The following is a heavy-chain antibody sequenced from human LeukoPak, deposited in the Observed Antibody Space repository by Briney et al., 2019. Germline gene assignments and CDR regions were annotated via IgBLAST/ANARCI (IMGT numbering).Heavy chain of an antibody. Sequence: GGTLRLSCAASGFTFSSYGMSWVRQAPGKGLEWVSAISGSGGSTYYADSVKGQFTISRDNSKNTLYLQMNSLRAEDTAVYYCAKFPKLYYYDSSGYYSKDYWGQGTLVTVSS. J-gene: IGHJ4*02. V-gene: IGHV3-23*01. CDR3: AKFPKLYYYDSSGYYSKDY. D-gene: IGHD3-22*01. CDR1: GFTFSSYG. CDR2: ISGSGGST.